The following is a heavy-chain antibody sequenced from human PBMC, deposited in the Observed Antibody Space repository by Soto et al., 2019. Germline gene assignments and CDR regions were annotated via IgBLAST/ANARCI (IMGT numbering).Heavy chain of an antibody. CDR3: ARDSRGIAARHQPYYYYYGMDV. V-gene: IGHV4-30-4*01. J-gene: IGHJ6*02. Sequence: SETLSLTCTVSGGSISSGDYYWSWIRQPPGKGLEWIGYIYYSGSTYYNPSLKSRVTISVDTSKNQFSLKLSSVTAADTAVYYCARDSRGIAARHQPYYYYYGMDVWGQGTTVTV. D-gene: IGHD6-6*01. CDR2: IYYSGST. CDR1: GGSISSGDYY.